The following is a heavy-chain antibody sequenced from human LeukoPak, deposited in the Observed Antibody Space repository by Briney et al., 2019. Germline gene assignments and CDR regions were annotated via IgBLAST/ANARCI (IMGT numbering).Heavy chain of an antibody. D-gene: IGHD3-22*01. Sequence: ASVKVSCKVSGYTLTELSMHWVRQAPGKGLEWMGGFDPEDGETIYAQKFQGRVTMTEDTPTDTAYMELSSLRSEDTAVYYCATSPYYYDSSGYYRYWGQGTLVTVSS. CDR3: ATSPYYYDSSGYYRY. CDR2: FDPEDGET. V-gene: IGHV1-24*01. J-gene: IGHJ4*02. CDR1: GYTLTELS.